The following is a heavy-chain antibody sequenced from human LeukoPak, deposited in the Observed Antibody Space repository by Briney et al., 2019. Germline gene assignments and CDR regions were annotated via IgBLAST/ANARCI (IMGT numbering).Heavy chain of an antibody. V-gene: IGHV1-2*02. D-gene: IGHD4-23*01. CDR3: ARQTTVVTPIDY. J-gene: IGHJ4*02. CDR1: GYTFTGYY. Sequence: ASVKVSCKASGYTFTGYYMHWVRQAPGQGLEWMGWINPNSGGTNYAQKFQGRVTMTRDTSISTAYMELGRLRSDDTAVYYCARQTTVVTPIDYWGQGTLVTVSS. CDR2: INPNSGGT.